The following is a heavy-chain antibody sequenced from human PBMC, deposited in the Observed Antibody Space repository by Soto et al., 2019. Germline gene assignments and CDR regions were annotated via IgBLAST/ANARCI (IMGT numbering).Heavy chain of an antibody. CDR3: ARVGLYYYDSSGYYYGRLTVTDI. Sequence: SQIKSLPKTVAGGYISNRGYCWSLIQKHPGKGMERIGYLYYSGSTYYNQSLKNRVTISVDTSKNEFSLKLSSVTAADTAVYYCARVGLYYYDSSGYYYGRLTVTDIWRQGTMVTVS. J-gene: IGHJ3*02. CDR2: LYYSGST. V-gene: IGHV4-31*02. D-gene: IGHD3-22*01. CDR1: GGYISNRGYC.